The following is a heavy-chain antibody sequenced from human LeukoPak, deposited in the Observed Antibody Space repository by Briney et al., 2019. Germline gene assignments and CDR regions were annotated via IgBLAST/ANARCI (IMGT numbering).Heavy chain of an antibody. J-gene: IGHJ6*02. D-gene: IGHD5-12*01. CDR3: ARGGGGYDSYYYGMDV. V-gene: IGHV1-69-2*01. CDR1: GYTFTDYY. CDR2: VDPEDGET. Sequence: GASVKVSCKASGYTFTDYYMHWVQQAPGKGLEWMGRVDPEDGETIYAEKFQGRVTITADTSTDTACMELSSLRSEDTAVYYCARGGGGYDSYYYGMDVWGQGTTVTVSS.